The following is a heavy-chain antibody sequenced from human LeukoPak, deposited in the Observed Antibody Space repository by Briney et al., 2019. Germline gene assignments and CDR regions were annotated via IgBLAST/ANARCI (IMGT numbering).Heavy chain of an antibody. CDR3: ARDHYWGPDY. CDR2: IHPKTGVT. D-gene: IGHD3-16*01. J-gene: IGHJ4*02. Sequence: EASVKVSCKASGYSLTDHYLHWLRQAPGQGLEWMAWIHPKTGVTNYAERFQGRLSLTRDTSISTLYMELNSLTADDTAVYYCARDHYWGPDYCGQGPLVSVSS. CDR1: GYSLTDHY. V-gene: IGHV1-2*02.